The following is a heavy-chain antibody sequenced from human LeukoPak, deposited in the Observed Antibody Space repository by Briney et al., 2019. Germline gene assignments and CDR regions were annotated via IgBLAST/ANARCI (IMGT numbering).Heavy chain of an antibody. CDR3: ARRGQWLVPDT. J-gene: IGHJ3*02. V-gene: IGHV4-59*08. CDR1: GGSLSNYY. CDR2: IYYSGTT. D-gene: IGHD6-19*01. Sequence: PSETLSLTCTVSGGSLSNYYWSWIRQPPGKGLEWIGYIYYSGTTYYNPSLKSRATISVDPSKNQFSLKLSSVTAADTAVYYCARRGQWLVPDTWGQGTMLSVSS.